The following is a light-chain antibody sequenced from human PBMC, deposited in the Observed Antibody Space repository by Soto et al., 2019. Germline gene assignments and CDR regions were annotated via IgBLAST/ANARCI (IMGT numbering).Light chain of an antibody. CDR2: GAS. CDR1: QSVSSSY. J-gene: IGKJ1*01. Sequence: EIVLTQSPGTLSLSPGERATLSCRASQSVSSSYLAWYQQKPGQAPRLLIYGASSRATGIPDRFSGSGSGTDFTLTISSVEPEDFAVYYCQQYGSSPWTFGQGTKVDNK. V-gene: IGKV3-20*01. CDR3: QQYGSSPWT.